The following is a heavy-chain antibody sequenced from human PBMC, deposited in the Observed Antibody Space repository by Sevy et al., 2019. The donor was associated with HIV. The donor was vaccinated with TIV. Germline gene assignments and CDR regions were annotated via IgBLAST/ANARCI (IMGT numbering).Heavy chain of an antibody. V-gene: IGHV3-30*04. J-gene: IGHJ4*02. Sequence: GESLKISCAASGFSVSSHAMHWVRQAPGKGLEWVALLSYDGGAQYYADSVKGRFSISRDNSKNILYLQMNSLRPADTALYYCTRDAGYSVGWYPSNYWGQGTLVTVSS. CDR1: GFSVSSHA. CDR3: TRDAGYSVGWYPSNY. D-gene: IGHD6-19*01. CDR2: LSYDGGAQ.